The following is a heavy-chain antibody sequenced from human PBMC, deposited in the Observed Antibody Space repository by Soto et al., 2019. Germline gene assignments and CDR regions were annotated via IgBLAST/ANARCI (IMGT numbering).Heavy chain of an antibody. CDR1: GGTFSSYG. D-gene: IGHD5-18*01. V-gene: IGHV1-69*13. J-gene: IGHJ6*02. CDR3: ARFRGYSYEYYYYGMDV. Sequence: SVRVSCRASGGTFSSYGMSWVRQAPGQGLEWMGGIIPIFGTANYAQKFQGRVTITADESTSTAYMELSSLRSEDTAVYYCARFRGYSYEYYYYGMDVWGQGTTVTVSS. CDR2: IIPIFGTA.